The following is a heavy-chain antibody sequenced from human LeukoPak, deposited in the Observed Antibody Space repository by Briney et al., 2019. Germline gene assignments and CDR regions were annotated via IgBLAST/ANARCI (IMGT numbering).Heavy chain of an antibody. D-gene: IGHD3-10*01. CDR2: IYTSGST. CDR1: GGSISSGSYY. V-gene: IGHV4-61*02. Sequence: SQTLSLTCTVSGGSISSGSYYWSWIRQPAGKGLEWIGRIYTSGSTNYNPSLKSRVTISVDTSKNQFSLNLTSVTAADTAVYYCARALWFGELGGFGYWGQGILVTVSS. J-gene: IGHJ4*02. CDR3: ARALWFGELGGFGY.